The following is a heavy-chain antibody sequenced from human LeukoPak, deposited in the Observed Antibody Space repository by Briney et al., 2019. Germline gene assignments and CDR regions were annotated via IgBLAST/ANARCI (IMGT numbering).Heavy chain of an antibody. J-gene: IGHJ4*02. CDR3: ARIDSRGDLSFDF. Sequence: GGSLRLSCAASGYTFNFYNMNWVRQAPGKGLEWLSYISGSSSTVHYADSVKGRFTVSRDNAKNSLYLQMDSLRAEDTAVYYCARIDSRGDLSFDFWGQGTLVTVAS. CDR1: GYTFNFYN. D-gene: IGHD3-22*01. CDR2: ISGSSSTV. V-gene: IGHV3-48*01.